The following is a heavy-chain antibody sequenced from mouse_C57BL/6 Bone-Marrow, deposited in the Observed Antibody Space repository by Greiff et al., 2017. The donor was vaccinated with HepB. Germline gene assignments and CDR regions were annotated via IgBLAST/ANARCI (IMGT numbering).Heavy chain of an antibody. J-gene: IGHJ2*01. CDR2: IYPDNGDT. CDR1: GFNIKDDY. CDR3: TRVFTTVVAYYFDY. V-gene: IGHV14-4*01. Sequence: EVQLQQSGAELVRPGASVKLSCTASGFNIKDDYMHWVKQRPEQGLEWIGRIYPDNGDTEYASKFQGKATITADPSSNTAYLQLSSLTSEDTAVYYCTRVFTTVVAYYFDYWGQGTTLTVSS. D-gene: IGHD1-1*01.